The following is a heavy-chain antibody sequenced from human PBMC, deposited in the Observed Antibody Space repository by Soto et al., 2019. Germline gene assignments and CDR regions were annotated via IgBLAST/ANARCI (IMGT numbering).Heavy chain of an antibody. J-gene: IGHJ3*02. CDR3: ASSIIRDIAAAGTDAFDI. D-gene: IGHD6-13*01. Sequence: GESLKISCKGSGYSFTSYWIGWVRQMPGKGLEWMGIIYPGDSDTRYSPSFQGQVTISADKSISTAYLQWSSLKASDTAMYYCASSIIRDIAAAGTDAFDIWGQGTMVTVSS. CDR1: GYSFTSYW. V-gene: IGHV5-51*01. CDR2: IYPGDSDT.